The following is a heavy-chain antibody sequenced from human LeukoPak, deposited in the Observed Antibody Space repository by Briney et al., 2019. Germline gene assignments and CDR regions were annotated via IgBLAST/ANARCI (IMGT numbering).Heavy chain of an antibody. V-gene: IGHV3-23*01. Sequence: PGGSLRLSCAASGFTFSNYAMSWVRQAPGKGLAWASSFSGSGGSTYYADSVKGRFTISRDNSKNTLYLQMNSLRAEDTAVYYCAKSGLSRFDYWGQGTLVTVSS. CDR2: FSGSGGST. CDR3: AKSGLSRFDY. CDR1: GFTFSNYA. J-gene: IGHJ4*02. D-gene: IGHD4/OR15-4a*01.